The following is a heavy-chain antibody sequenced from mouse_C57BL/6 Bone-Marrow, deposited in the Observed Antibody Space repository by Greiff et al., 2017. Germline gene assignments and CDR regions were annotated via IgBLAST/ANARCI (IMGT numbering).Heavy chain of an antibody. D-gene: IGHD2-3*01. CDR1: GYTFTSYV. CDR3: AICPYDGYPLYAMDY. CDR2: IYPYNDGT. V-gene: IGHV1-14*01. Sequence: VQLQQSGPELVKPGASVKMSCKASGYTFTSYVMHWVKQKPGQGLEWIGDIYPYNDGTKYNEKFKGKATLTSDKSSSTASMGLSSLTLEDSAFYYCAICPYDGYPLYAMDYWGQGTSVTVSS. J-gene: IGHJ4*01.